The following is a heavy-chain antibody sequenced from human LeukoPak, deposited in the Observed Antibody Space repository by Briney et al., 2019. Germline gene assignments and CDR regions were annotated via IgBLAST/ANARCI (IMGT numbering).Heavy chain of an antibody. CDR2: ISVSGGNT. CDR3: AKGQGEDSGYDPGFDP. J-gene: IGHJ5*02. Sequence: GGSLRLSCPASGFPFSTYAMTWVRQAPGKGLEWVSSISVSGGNTYYADSVKGRFTISRDNSKNTLYLQMNSLRAEDTAVYYCAKGQGEDSGYDPGFDPWGQGTLVTVSS. V-gene: IGHV3-23*01. CDR1: GFPFSTYA. D-gene: IGHD5-12*01.